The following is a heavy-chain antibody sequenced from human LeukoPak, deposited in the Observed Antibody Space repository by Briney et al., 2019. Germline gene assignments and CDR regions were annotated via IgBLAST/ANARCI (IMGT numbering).Heavy chain of an antibody. CDR3: ARGRDASDLDY. CDR1: GFTFSSYD. CDR2: IWYDGSNK. D-gene: IGHD2-21*02. J-gene: IGHJ4*02. Sequence: GGSLRLSCAASGFTFSSYDMHWVRQAPGKGLEWVAVIWYDGSNKYSADSVKGRFTISRDNSKNTLYLQMDSLGAEDTAVYYCARGRDASDLDYWGQGTLVTVSS. V-gene: IGHV3-33*01.